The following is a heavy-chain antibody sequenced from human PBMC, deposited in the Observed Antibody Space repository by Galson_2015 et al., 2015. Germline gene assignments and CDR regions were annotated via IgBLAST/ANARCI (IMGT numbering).Heavy chain of an antibody. D-gene: IGHD1-26*01. CDR3: ARDAGFGPGSYDC. CDR2: TYYRSKWYI. J-gene: IGHJ4*02. Sequence: CAISGDSVSSNSVIWHWIRQSPSRGLEWLGRTYYRSKWYIDYAASVNSRITINPDTSKNQFSLQLNSVTPEDTAMYYCARDAGFGPGSYDCWGQGTLVTVSS. CDR1: GDSVSSNSVI. V-gene: IGHV6-1*01.